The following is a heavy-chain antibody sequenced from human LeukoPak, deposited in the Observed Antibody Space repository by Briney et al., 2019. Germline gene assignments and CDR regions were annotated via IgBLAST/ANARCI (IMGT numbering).Heavy chain of an antibody. CDR1: GYTFTSYG. CDR3: ARAYWGTVTTPWFDP. Sequence: ASVKVSCKASGYTFTSYGISWVRQAPGQGLEWIGWISAYNGNTNYAQKLQGRVTMTTDTSTSTAYMELRSLRSHDTAVYYCARAYWGTVTTPWFDPWGQGTLVTVSS. V-gene: IGHV1-18*01. J-gene: IGHJ5*02. CDR2: ISAYNGNT. D-gene: IGHD4-17*01.